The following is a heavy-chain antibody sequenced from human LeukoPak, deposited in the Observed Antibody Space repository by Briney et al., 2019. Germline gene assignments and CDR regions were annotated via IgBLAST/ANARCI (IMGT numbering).Heavy chain of an antibody. CDR2: IQYSGST. J-gene: IGHJ4*02. Sequence: SQTLSLTCTVSGGSISSDGYYGSGIRQHPGQGLEWIGYIQYSGSTYYNTSIKSRVTISVDTSKNQFTLRLSSVTAADTAVYFCARYSYESSGYSLFAYSFDYWGQGTLVTVSS. CDR1: GGSISSDGYY. CDR3: ARYSYESSGYSLFAYSFDY. V-gene: IGHV4-31*03. D-gene: IGHD3-22*01.